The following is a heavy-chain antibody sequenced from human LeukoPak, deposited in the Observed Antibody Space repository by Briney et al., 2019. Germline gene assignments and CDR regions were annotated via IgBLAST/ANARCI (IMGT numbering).Heavy chain of an antibody. J-gene: IGHJ4*02. CDR1: GYTLTELS. CDR3: ATPPLRWLVKGGYYFDY. CDR2: FDPEDGET. D-gene: IGHD6-19*01. Sequence: ASVKVSCKVSGYTLTELSMHWVRQAPGKGLEWMGGFDPEDGETIYAQKFQGGVTMTEDTSTDTAYMELSSLRSEDTAVYYCATPPLRWLVKGGYYFDYWGQGTLVTVSS. V-gene: IGHV1-24*01.